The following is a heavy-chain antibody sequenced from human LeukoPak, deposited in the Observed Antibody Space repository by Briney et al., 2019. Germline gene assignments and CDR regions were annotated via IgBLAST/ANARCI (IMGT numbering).Heavy chain of an antibody. CDR3: AREICGSDCYSTFDY. CDR2: ISWNSGSI. Sequence: GGSLRLSCAASGFTFDDYAMHWVRQAPGKGLEWVSGISWNSGSIGYADSVKGRFTISRDNAKNSLYLQMNSLRAEDTALYYCAREICGSDCYSTFDYWGQGALVTVSS. CDR1: GFTFDDYA. D-gene: IGHD2-21*02. V-gene: IGHV3-9*01. J-gene: IGHJ4*02.